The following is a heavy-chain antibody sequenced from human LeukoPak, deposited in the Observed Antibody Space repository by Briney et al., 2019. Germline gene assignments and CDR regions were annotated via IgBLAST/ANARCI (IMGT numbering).Heavy chain of an antibody. CDR1: GGSISSYY. J-gene: IGHJ6*02. CDR3: AKAIFHANLVHPQLLWFGEENYYYGMDV. CDR2: IYYSGST. D-gene: IGHD3-10*01. V-gene: IGHV4-59*01. Sequence: PSETLSLTCTVSGGSISSYYWSWIRQPPGKGLEWIGYIYYSGSTNYNPSLKSRVTISVDTSKNQFSLKLSSVTAADTAVYYCAKAIFHANLVHPQLLWFGEENYYYGMDVWGQGTTVTVSS.